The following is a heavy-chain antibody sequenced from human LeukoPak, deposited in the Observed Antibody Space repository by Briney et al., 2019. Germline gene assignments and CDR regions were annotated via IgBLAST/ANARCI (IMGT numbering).Heavy chain of an antibody. CDR1: GYSFTSYW. Sequence: GESLKISCKGSGYSFTSYWISWVRQMPGKGLEWMGRIDPSNSYTNYSPSFQGHVTISADKSISTAYLQWSSLKASDTAMYYCARLDGSSWSLDYWGQGTLVTVSS. V-gene: IGHV5-10-1*01. D-gene: IGHD6-13*01. CDR2: IDPSNSYT. CDR3: ARLDGSSWSLDY. J-gene: IGHJ4*02.